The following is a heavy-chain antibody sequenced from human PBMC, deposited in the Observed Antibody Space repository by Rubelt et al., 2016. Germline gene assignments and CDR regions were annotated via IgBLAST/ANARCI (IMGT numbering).Heavy chain of an antibody. V-gene: IGHV1-69*04. J-gene: IGHJ5*02. CDR3: ATGGDFGVVIPNWFDP. CDR1: GGTFSSYA. D-gene: IGHD3-3*01. CDR2: ISPILGLA. Sequence: QVQLVQSGAAVKKPGSSVKVSCKAPGGTFSSYAISWVRQAPGQGLEWMGRISPILGLANYAQKLQGRVTITADKSTSTAYMELSSLRSEDTAVYYCATGGDFGVVIPNWFDPWGQGTLVTVSS.